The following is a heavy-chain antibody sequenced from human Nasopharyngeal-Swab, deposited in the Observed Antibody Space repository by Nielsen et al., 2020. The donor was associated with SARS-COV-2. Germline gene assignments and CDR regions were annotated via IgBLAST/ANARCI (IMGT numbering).Heavy chain of an antibody. CDR3: ASASKGGRAFDI. D-gene: IGHD2-15*01. J-gene: IGHJ3*02. CDR2: IYYSGST. CDR1: GGSISSYY. V-gene: IGHV4-59*01. Sequence: SETLSLTCTVSGGSISSYYWSWIRQPPGKGLEWIGYIYYSGSTTYNPSLKSRVTISVDTSKNQFSLKLSSVTAADTAVYYCASASKGGRAFDIWGQGTMVTVSS.